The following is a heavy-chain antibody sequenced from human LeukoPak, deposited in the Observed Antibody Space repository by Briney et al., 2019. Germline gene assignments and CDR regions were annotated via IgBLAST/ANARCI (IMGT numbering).Heavy chain of an antibody. CDR2: ISGSGGST. V-gene: IGHV3-23*01. J-gene: IGHJ4*02. D-gene: IGHD1-26*01. Sequence: GGSLRLSCAASGFTFSSYAMSWVRQAPGKGLEWVSAISGSGGSTYYADSVQGRFTISRDNSKSTLYLQMNSLRDEDTAVYYCAKDVPPWEPADYFAYWGQGTLVAVSS. CDR3: AKDVPPWEPADYFAY. CDR1: GFTFSSYA.